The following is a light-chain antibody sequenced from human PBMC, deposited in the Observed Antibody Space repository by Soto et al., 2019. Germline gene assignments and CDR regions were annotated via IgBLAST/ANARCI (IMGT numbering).Light chain of an antibody. CDR3: QQYGSSPPWT. CDR2: GAS. V-gene: IGKV3-20*01. J-gene: IGKJ1*01. CDR1: QSVRSN. Sequence: EIVLTQSPATLSLSPGERVTLSCRASQSVRSNLAWYQQKPGQAPRLLIYGASSRATGIPDRFSGSGSGTDFTLTISRLEPEDFAVYYCQQYGSSPPWTFGQGTKVDIK.